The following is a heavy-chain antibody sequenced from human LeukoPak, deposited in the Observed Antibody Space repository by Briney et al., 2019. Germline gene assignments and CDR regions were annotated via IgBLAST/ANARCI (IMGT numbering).Heavy chain of an antibody. Sequence: SETLSLTCGVSGGYISSTNWWTWVRQPPGEGLEWIGEVDLSGRTNYKPSLESRVTMSVDMSENHISLKLTSVTAADKAVYYCAREGGPYRPLDYSGQGTLVTVSS. CDR3: AREGGPYRPLDY. CDR1: GGYISSTNW. CDR2: VDLSGRT. V-gene: IGHV4-4*02. J-gene: IGHJ4*02.